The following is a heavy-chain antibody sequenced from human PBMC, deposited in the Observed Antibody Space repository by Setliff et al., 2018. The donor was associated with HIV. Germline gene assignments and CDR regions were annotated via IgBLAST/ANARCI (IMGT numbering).Heavy chain of an antibody. D-gene: IGHD2-21*02. CDR2: IHYSGST. Sequence: PSETLSLTCTVSGGSISGGVHYWSWIRQHPGKGLEWIGYIHYSGSTYYNPSLKSRVTISVDTSKNQFSLKLSSVTAADTAVYYCARLSHLYCGGDCSHFDYWGQGTLVTVS. J-gene: IGHJ4*02. V-gene: IGHV4-30-4*08. CDR1: GGSISGGVHY. CDR3: ARLSHLYCGGDCSHFDY.